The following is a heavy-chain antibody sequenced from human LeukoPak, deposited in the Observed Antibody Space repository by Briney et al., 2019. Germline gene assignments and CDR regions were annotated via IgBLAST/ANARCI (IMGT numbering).Heavy chain of an antibody. J-gene: IGHJ4*02. CDR3: ARDQVELGDY. CDR1: GYTFTDYY. CDR2: INPNSGRT. V-gene: IGHV1-2*02. D-gene: IGHD3-10*01. Sequence: ASVKVSCKASGYTFTDYYLHWVRQAPGQGLEWMGWINPNSGRTNYAQKFQGRATMTRDTSISTAYMELSRLRSDDTAVYYCARDQVELGDYWGQGTLVAVSS.